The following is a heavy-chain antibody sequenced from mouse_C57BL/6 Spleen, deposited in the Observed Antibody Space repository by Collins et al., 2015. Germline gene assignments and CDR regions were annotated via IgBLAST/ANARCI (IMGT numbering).Heavy chain of an antibody. V-gene: IGHV7-3*02. CDR1: GFTFTDYY. Sequence: EVKLVESGGGLVRPGGSLRLSCATSGFTFTDYYMSWVRQPPGKALEWLGFIRNKANGYTTEYSASVKGRFTISRDNSQSILYLQMNTLRAEDSATYYCARENYYFDYWGQGTTLTVSS. J-gene: IGHJ2*01. CDR2: IRNKANGYTT. CDR3: ARENYYFDY.